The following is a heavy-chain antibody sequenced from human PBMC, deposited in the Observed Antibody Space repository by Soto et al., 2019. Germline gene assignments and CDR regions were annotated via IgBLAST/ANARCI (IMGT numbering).Heavy chain of an antibody. Sequence: QVQMVQSGGGVVQPGRSLRLSCTASGFTFENFGMHWVRQAPGKGLEWVAVIWHDGSKTQNGDSVKGRVIISRDNSKNTVYLQLNSLRAEDAAISYGGTRIEGYWGQGTLVTVSS. CDR2: IWHDGSKT. CDR1: GFTFENFG. V-gene: IGHV3-33*03. J-gene: IGHJ4*02. CDR3: GTRIEGY. D-gene: IGHD3-16*02.